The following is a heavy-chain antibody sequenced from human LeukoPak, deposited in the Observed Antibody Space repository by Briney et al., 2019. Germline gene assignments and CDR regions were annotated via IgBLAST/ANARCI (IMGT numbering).Heavy chain of an antibody. CDR1: GFTFSCSA. J-gene: IGHJ5*02. V-gene: IGHV3-73*01. CDR2: IRSKANSYAT. Sequence: GGSLKLSCAASGFTFSCSAMHWVRQASGKGLEGVGRIRSKANSYATAYAASVKGRFTITRDDSKHTAYMQMNSLKTEDTAVYYCTRHSPGTSCYCPWGQGTLVTVSS. CDR3: TRHSPGTSCYCP. D-gene: IGHD2-2*01.